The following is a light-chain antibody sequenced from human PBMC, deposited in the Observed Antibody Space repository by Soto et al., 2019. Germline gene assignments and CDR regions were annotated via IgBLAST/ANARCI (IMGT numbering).Light chain of an antibody. CDR1: SGINVATNR. CDR3: MIWNSSASAV. J-gene: IGLJ2*01. Sequence: QAVVTQPVSLSASPGASASLTCTLSSGINVATNRIYWYQQKPGSPPQYLLRFKSDSDKQQGSGVPSRFSGSKDASANAGILLISGLQSEDEADYYCMIWNSSASAVFGGGTKLTVL. V-gene: IGLV5-45*01. CDR2: FKSDSDK.